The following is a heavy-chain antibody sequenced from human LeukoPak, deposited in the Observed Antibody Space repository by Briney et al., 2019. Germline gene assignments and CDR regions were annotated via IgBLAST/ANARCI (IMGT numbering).Heavy chain of an antibody. CDR2: IYYSGST. D-gene: IGHD3-22*01. J-gene: IGHJ6*03. CDR3: ARVGEYYDSGMTDYYYYYMDV. CDR1: GDSISSSSYY. V-gene: IGHV4-39*07. Sequence: NPSETLSLTCTVSGDSISSSSYYWGWIRQPPGKGLEWIGSIYYSGSTYYNPSLKSRVTISVDTSKSQFSLKLSSVTAADTAVYYCARVGEYYDSGMTDYYYYYMDVWGKGTTVTVSS.